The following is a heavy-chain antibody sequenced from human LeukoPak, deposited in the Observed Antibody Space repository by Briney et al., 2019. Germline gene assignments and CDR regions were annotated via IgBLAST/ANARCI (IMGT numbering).Heavy chain of an antibody. J-gene: IGHJ2*01. V-gene: IGHV3-30*18. Sequence: GGSLRLSCTASGFTLSSFGMHWVRQAPGKGLEWVAVISDDGSNTYYADSVKGRFTISRDNSKTTLYLQLNSLRTEDTAVYYCAKDADTATIIYWYFDLWGRGTLVTVSS. CDR3: AKDADTATIIYWYFDL. D-gene: IGHD5-18*01. CDR1: GFTLSSFG. CDR2: ISDDGSNT.